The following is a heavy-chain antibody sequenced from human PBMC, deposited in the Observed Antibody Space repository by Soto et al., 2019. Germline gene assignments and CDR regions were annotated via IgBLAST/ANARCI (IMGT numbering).Heavy chain of an antibody. Sequence: QVQLVQSGAEVKKPGASVKVSCKASGYTFTSYGISWVRQAPGQGLEWMGWISAYNGNTNYAQKLQGRVTMTTDTSTSTAYMELRSLRSDDTAVYYCRRDYGGNSWFPVKKSDYYGMDVWGQGTTVTVSS. CDR1: GYTFTSYG. CDR3: RRDYGGNSWFPVKKSDYYGMDV. D-gene: IGHD4-17*01. CDR2: ISAYNGNT. V-gene: IGHV1-18*01. J-gene: IGHJ6*02.